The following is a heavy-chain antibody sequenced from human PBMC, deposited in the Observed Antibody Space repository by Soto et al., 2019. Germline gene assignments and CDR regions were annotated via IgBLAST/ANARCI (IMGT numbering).Heavy chain of an antibody. CDR1: GFVFSDYA. CDR3: ARSEHGDKAFDY. Sequence: QVVLVESGGGVVQPGRSLRLSCAASGFVFSDYAMHWIRQAPGKGLEWLTFISFDGEDSYYADSVKGRFAISRDSSKNTLYLQMNSLRLEDTAVYYCARSEHGDKAFDYWGRGTRVTVSS. J-gene: IGHJ4*02. CDR2: ISFDGEDS. V-gene: IGHV3-30*09.